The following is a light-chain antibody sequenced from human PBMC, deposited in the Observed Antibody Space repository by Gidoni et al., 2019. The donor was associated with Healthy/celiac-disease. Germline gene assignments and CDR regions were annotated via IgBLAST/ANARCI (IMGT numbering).Light chain of an antibody. CDR3: QQYYSTPFT. CDR2: WAS. V-gene: IGKV4-1*01. Sequence: DIVMTQSTDSLAVSLGERATINCKSSQSVLYSSNNKNYLAWYQQKPGQPPKLLIYWASTRESGVPDLFSGSGSGTDFTLTISSLQAEDVAVYYCQQYYSTPFTFGPGTKVDIK. J-gene: IGKJ3*01. CDR1: QSVLYSSNNKNY.